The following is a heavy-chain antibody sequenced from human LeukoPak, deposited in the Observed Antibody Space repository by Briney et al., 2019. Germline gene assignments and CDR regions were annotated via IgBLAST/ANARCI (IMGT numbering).Heavy chain of an antibody. CDR2: MSFDGDSE. CDR1: GFTFSTYP. V-gene: IGHV3-30-3*01. D-gene: IGHD3-16*01. CDR3: VKGGGLSYGPFDF. J-gene: IGHJ4*02. Sequence: GGSLRLSCAASGFTFSTYPMHWVRQAPGKGLEWVAVMSFDGDSEYYSDSVRGRFTISRDNAKNTLFLQLNSLRDDDTAVYYCVKGGGLSYGPFDFWGQGALVTVSS.